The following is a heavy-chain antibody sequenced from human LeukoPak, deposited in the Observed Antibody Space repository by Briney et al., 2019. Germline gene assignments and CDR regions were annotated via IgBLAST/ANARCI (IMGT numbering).Heavy chain of an antibody. CDR1: GFTFSSYS. Sequence: GGSLRLSCAASGFTFSSYSMNWVRQAPGKGLEWVSSISSSSSYIYYADSVKGRFTISRDNAKKSLYLQMNSRRAEDTAVYYCARGDYSRPFDYWGQGTLVAVSS. V-gene: IGHV3-21*01. J-gene: IGHJ4*02. D-gene: IGHD4-11*01. CDR3: ARGDYSRPFDY. CDR2: ISSSSSYI.